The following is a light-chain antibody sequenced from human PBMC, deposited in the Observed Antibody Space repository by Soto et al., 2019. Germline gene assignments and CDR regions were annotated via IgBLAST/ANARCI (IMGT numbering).Light chain of an antibody. CDR1: QSVSSN. V-gene: IGKV3-15*01. J-gene: IGKJ1*01. Sequence: EFMMKQAGDPITVSPCESATLYFSASQSVSSNLAWYQQKPGQAPRLLIYGASTRATGIPAIFSGSGSGTEFTLTISSLQADDFAVYGCQQYNNWPPKSFGQGTKVDIK. CDR2: GAS. CDR3: QQYNNWPPKS.